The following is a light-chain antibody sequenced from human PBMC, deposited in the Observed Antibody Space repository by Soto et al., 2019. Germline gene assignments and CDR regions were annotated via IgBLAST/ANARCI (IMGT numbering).Light chain of an antibody. Sequence: QSVLSQPASVSGSPGQSVTISCTGTSSDIGSYNLVSWYHHRPGQAPKLVIYEVTRRPSVDSNRFAGSKSGNAASRTIAGRQPDDGGDYYCCSYAGGGSFVVFGGGAKLTVL. CDR2: EVT. CDR3: CSYAGGGSFVV. CDR1: SSDIGSYNL. J-gene: IGLJ3*02. V-gene: IGLV2-23*02.